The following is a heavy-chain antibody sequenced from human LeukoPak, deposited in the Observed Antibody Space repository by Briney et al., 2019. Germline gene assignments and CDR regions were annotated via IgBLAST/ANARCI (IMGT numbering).Heavy chain of an antibody. J-gene: IGHJ4*02. CDR3: ARECSSTSCYWGGFDY. Sequence: PGGSLRLSCAASGFTFSSYWMSWVRQAPGKGLEWVANIKQDGSEKYYVDSVKGRFTISRDNAKNSLYLQMSSLRAEDTAVYYCARECSSTSCYWGGFDYWGQGTLVTVSS. CDR1: GFTFSSYW. V-gene: IGHV3-7*01. CDR2: IKQDGSEK. D-gene: IGHD2-2*01.